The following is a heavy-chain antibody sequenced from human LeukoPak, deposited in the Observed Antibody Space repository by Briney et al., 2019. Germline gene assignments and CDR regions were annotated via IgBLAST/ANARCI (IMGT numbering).Heavy chain of an antibody. CDR1: GFTFSSYS. V-gene: IGHV4-34*01. D-gene: IGHD3-3*01. CDR2: INHSGST. CDR3: ARLRFLEWLLSASYYYGMDV. J-gene: IGHJ6*02. Sequence: GSLRLSCAASGFTFSSYSMNWVRQPPGKGLEWIGEINHSGSTNYNPSLKSRVTISVDTSKNQFSLKLSSVTAADTAVYYCARLRFLEWLLSASYYYGMDVWGQGTTVTVSS.